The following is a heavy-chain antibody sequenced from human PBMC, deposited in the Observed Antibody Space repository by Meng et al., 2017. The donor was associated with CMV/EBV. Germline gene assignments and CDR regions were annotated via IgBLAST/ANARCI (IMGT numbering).Heavy chain of an antibody. CDR1: AGSISSYY. CDR3: ARDDSVYCSGGSCFGY. D-gene: IGHD2-15*01. Sequence: LRPSCTVAAGSISSYYCSWIRQPPGKGLEWIGYIYYIGSTNYNPSLKSRVTISVDTSKNQFSLKLSSVTAADTAVYYCARDDSVYCSGGSCFGYWGQGTLVTVSS. J-gene: IGHJ4*02. CDR2: IYYIGST. V-gene: IGHV4-59*01.